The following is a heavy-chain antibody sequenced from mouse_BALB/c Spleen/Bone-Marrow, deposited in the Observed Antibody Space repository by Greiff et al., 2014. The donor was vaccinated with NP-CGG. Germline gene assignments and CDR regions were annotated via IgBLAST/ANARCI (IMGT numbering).Heavy chain of an antibody. CDR2: ISNGGGNT. V-gene: IGHV5-12-2*01. Sequence: EVKLMESGGGLVQPGGSLKVSCAASGFTFSRYIMSWVRQTPEKRLEWVADISNGGGNTYYPDTVKGRFTISRDNAKNTLYLQMSSLKSEDTAMYYCARRGTPTYAMDYWGQGTSVTVSS. CDR1: GFTFSRYI. CDR3: ARRGTPTYAMDY. J-gene: IGHJ4*01.